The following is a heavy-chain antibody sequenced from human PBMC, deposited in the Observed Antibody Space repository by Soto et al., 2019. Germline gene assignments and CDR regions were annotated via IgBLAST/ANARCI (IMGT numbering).Heavy chain of an antibody. CDR2: MNPNSGNT. J-gene: IGHJ6*03. D-gene: IGHD3-10*01. Sequence: ASVKVSCKASGYTFTSYDINWVRQATGQGLEWMGWMNPNSGNTGYAQKFKGRVTMTRNTSISTAYMKKSSLRYEDTDMYYCARGLYGSGSYHFYYMDVRGKGTTVTVSS. CDR3: ARGLYGSGSYHFYYMDV. V-gene: IGHV1-8*01. CDR1: GYTFTSYD.